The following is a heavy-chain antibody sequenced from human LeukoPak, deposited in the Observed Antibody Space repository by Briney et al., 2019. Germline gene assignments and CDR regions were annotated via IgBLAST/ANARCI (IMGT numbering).Heavy chain of an antibody. D-gene: IGHD2-2*01. J-gene: IGHJ4*02. V-gene: IGHV5-51*01. CDR2: IYPADSDT. CDR3: ARSPSAQAFDS. CDR1: GYTFTNYW. Sequence: GESLKISCKGSGYTFTNYWIGWVRQMPGKGLEWMGIIYPADSDTRYSPSSQGQVTMSADKSISTAYLQWSSLEASDTAMFYCARSPSAQAFDSWGQGTLVTVSS.